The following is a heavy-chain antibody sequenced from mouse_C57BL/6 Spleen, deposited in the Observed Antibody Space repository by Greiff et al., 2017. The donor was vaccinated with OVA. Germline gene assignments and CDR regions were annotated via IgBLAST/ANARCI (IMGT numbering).Heavy chain of an antibody. CDR1: GFTFSDFY. Sequence: EVKLVESGGGLVQSGRSLRLSCATSGFTFSDFYMEWVRQAPGKGLEWIAASRNKANDYTTEYSASVKGRFIVSRDTSQSILYLQMNALRAEDTAIYYCARGYYYGSSDWYFDVWGTGTTVTVSS. J-gene: IGHJ1*03. D-gene: IGHD1-1*01. CDR3: ARGYYYGSSDWYFDV. V-gene: IGHV7-1*01. CDR2: SRNKANDYTT.